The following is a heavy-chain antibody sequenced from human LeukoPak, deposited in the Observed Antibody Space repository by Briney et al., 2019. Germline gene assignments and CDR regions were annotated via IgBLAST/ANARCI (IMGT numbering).Heavy chain of an antibody. CDR3: AKDIHPGLDSGASCCFDY. J-gene: IGHJ4*02. V-gene: IGHV1-18*01. CDR1: GYTFSRHG. CDR2: VSGYNGNT. Sequence: ASVKVSCKTSGYTFSRHGITWVRQAPGQGLEWMGWVSGYNGNTNYAQNVQGRVTMTTDTSTNTAYMELRSLRSDDTAVYYCAKDIHPGLDSGASCCFDYWGQGTPVTVSS. D-gene: IGHD3-22*01.